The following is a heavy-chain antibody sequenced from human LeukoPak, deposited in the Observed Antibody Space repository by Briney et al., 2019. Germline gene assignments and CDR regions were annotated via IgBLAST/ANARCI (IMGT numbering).Heavy chain of an antibody. J-gene: IGHJ4*02. V-gene: IGHV3-30*02. CDR1: GFTFSSYG. CDR2: IRYAGSNK. D-gene: IGHD4-23*01. CDR3: AKDLHGGYSSDY. Sequence: PGGSLRLSCAASGFTFSSYGMHWVRQAPGKGLEWVAFIRYAGSNKYYADSVKGRFTISRDNSKATLYLQMNSLRPEDTAVYYCAKDLHGGYSSDYWGQGTLVTVFS.